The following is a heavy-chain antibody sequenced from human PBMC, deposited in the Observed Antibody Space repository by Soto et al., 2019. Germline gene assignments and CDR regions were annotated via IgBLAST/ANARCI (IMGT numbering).Heavy chain of an antibody. CDR2: IKSKTDGGTT. D-gene: IGHD5-18*01. Sequence: EVQLVESGGGLVKPGGSLRLSCAASGFTFSNAWMSWVRQAPGKGLEWVGRIKSKTDGGTTDYAAPVKGRFTISRDNSKNTLYLQMNSLRAEDTAVYYCAKGPRGYSYGYNWFDPWGQGTLVTVSS. J-gene: IGHJ5*02. CDR3: AKGPRGYSYGYNWFDP. V-gene: IGHV3-15*01. CDR1: GFTFSNAW.